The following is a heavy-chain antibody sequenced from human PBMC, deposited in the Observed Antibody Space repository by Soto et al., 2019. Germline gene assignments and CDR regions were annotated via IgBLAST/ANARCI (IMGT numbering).Heavy chain of an antibody. CDR1: GGSISSSSYY. V-gene: IGHV4-39*01. CDR3: ARCNNANTYYYYMDV. D-gene: IGHD2-2*01. Sequence: SETLSLTCTVSGGSISSSSYYWGWIRQPPGKGLEWIGSIYYSGSTYYNPSLKSRVTISVDTSKNQFSLKLSSVTAADTAVYYCARCNNANTYYYYMDVWGKGTTVTVSS. J-gene: IGHJ6*03. CDR2: IYYSGST.